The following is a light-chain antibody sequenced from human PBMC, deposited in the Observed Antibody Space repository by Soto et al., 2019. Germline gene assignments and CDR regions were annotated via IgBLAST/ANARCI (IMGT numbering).Light chain of an antibody. CDR3: QTWAPGTWM. V-gene: IGLV4-69*01. Sequence: QSVLTQSPSASASLGASVKLTCTLSSGLKNNAIAWHQQQPERGPRYLMKLNSDGSHSKGDGIPDRFSGSSSGAERYLTISSLQSEDEADYYCQTWAPGTWMFGGGTKLTVL. J-gene: IGLJ3*02. CDR2: LNSDGSH. CDR1: SGLKNNA.